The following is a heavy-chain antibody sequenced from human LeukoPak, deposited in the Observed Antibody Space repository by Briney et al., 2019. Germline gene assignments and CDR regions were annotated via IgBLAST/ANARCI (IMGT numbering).Heavy chain of an antibody. D-gene: IGHD4-23*01. J-gene: IGHJ4*02. Sequence: SGGSLRLSCAASGFTFSSYAMHWVRQAPGKGLEWVAVISYDGSNKYYADSVKGRFTISRDNSKNTLYLQMNSLRAEDTAVYYCAKDYGGIPLFDYWGQGTLVTVSS. V-gene: IGHV3-30-3*01. CDR3: AKDYGGIPLFDY. CDR1: GFTFSSYA. CDR2: ISYDGSNK.